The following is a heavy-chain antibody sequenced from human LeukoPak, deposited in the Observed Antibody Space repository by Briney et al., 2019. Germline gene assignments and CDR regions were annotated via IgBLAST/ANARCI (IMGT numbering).Heavy chain of an antibody. D-gene: IGHD5-18*01. CDR1: GFTFSSYG. CDR2: ISYDGSNK. CDR3: ARDQIQLWLRYYFDY. Sequence: GRSLRLSCAASGFTFSSYGMHRVRQAPGKGLEWVAVISYDGSNKYYADSVKGRFTISRDNSKNTLYLQMNSLRAEDTAVYYCARDQIQLWLRYYFDYWGQGTLVTVSS. J-gene: IGHJ4*02. V-gene: IGHV3-30*03.